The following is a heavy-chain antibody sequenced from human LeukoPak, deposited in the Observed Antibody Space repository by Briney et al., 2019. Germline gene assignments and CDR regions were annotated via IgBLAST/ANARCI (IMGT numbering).Heavy chain of an antibody. J-gene: IGHJ4*02. V-gene: IGHV3-30*02. CDR3: AKGGMYYYDSSGTDDY. CDR1: GFTFSSYG. CDR2: IRYDGSNK. D-gene: IGHD3-22*01. Sequence: GGSLRLSCAASGFTFSSYGMHWVRQAPGKGLGWVAFIRYDGSNKYYADSVKGRFTISRDNSKNTLYLQMNSLRAEDTAVYYCAKGGMYYYDSSGTDDYWGQGTLVTVSS.